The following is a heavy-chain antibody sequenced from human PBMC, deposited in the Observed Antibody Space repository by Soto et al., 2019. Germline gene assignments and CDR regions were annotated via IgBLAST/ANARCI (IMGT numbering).Heavy chain of an antibody. V-gene: IGHV3-23*01. CDR3: AKESMLEHYGDTLFDY. D-gene: IGHD4-17*01. Sequence: QLLESGGGLVQPGGSLRLSCEASGFSFSSYALSWVRQAPGKGLEWVSTFSAGGRAYYADSVKGRFTIAKDTSKNTLHLQASSLRAEDTAVYYCAKESMLEHYGDTLFDYWGQGTRVTVSS. CDR1: GFSFSSYA. J-gene: IGHJ4*02. CDR2: FSAGGRA.